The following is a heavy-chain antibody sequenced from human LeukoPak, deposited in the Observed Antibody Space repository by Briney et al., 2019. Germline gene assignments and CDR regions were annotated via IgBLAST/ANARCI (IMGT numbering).Heavy chain of an antibody. V-gene: IGHV3-23*01. CDR1: GITVSRYW. CDR2: ISGRGASK. Sequence: GGSLRLSCAASGITVSRYWMSWVRQAPGKGLEWGSGISGRGASKYYADSVKGRFTISRDNSKNTLYLQMNSLRAEDTAVYYCAKGVVVAPDVTPFDYWGQGTLVTVSS. CDR3: AKGVVVAPDVTPFDY. J-gene: IGHJ4*02. D-gene: IGHD2-2*01.